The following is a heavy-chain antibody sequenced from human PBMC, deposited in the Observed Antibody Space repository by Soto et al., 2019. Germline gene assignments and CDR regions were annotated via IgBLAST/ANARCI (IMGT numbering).Heavy chain of an antibody. CDR3: ARAGYRSVDY. CDR2: ISSSGSTI. CDR1: GFTFSSYS. V-gene: IGHV3-48*02. J-gene: IGHJ4*02. Sequence: EVQLVESGGGLVQPGGSLRLSCATSGFTFSSYSMNWVRQAPGKGLEWVSYISSSGSTIYYADSVRGRFTISRDNAKNSLYLQMTSLRDEDTAVYYCARAGYRSVDYWGQGTLVNVSS. D-gene: IGHD3-3*01.